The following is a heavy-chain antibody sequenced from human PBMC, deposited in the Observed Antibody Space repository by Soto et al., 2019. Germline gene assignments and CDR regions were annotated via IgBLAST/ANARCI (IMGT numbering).Heavy chain of an antibody. CDR2: IYYSGST. CDR3: ARHSRDYSNPNWFDP. CDR1: GGSISSSSYY. J-gene: IGHJ5*02. Sequence: KTSETLSLTCTVSGGSISSSSYYWGWIRQPPGKGLEWIGSIYYSGSTYYNPSLKSRVTISVDTSKNQFSLKLSSVTAADTAVYYCARHSRDYSNPNWFDPWGQGTLVTVSS. V-gene: IGHV4-39*01. D-gene: IGHD4-4*01.